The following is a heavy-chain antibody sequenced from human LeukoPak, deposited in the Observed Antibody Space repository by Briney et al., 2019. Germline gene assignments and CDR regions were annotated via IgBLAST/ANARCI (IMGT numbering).Heavy chain of an antibody. J-gene: IGHJ4*02. CDR3: AKALGSYSPTEPFPLNY. CDR2: INPDSGDT. CDR1: GYTFTDYY. D-gene: IGHD1-26*01. Sequence: ASVKVSCKASGYTFTDYYMPWVRQAPGQGLEWMGWINPDSGDTNYAQKFQGRVTMTWDTSISTAYMELSRLRSDDTAVYYCAKALGSYSPTEPFPLNYWGQGTLVTVSS. V-gene: IGHV1-2*02.